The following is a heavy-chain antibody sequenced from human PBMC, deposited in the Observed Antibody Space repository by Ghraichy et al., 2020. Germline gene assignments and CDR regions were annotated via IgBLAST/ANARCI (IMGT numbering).Heavy chain of an antibody. CDR2: IYTSGNT. Sequence: SETLYLTCTVSGGSINNYYWSWIRQPAGKGLEWIGRIYTSGNTDYNPSLKSRVTMSVEKSKNQFSLKLNSVTAADTAVYYCARFNSINAFDIWGLGTMVTVSS. CDR1: GGSINNYY. D-gene: IGHD2/OR15-2a*01. V-gene: IGHV4-4*07. CDR3: ARFNSINAFDI. J-gene: IGHJ3*02.